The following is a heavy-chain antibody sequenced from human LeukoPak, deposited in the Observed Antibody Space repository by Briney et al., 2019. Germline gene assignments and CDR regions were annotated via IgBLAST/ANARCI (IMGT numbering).Heavy chain of an antibody. V-gene: IGHV3-30*18. CDR3: AKDLWPQMVRGVIITSPPSFHP. Sequence: PGGSLRLSCAASGFTFSSYGMHWVRQAPGKGLEWVAVISYDGSNKYYADSVKGRFTISRDNSKNTLYLQMNSLRAEDTAVYYCAKDLWPQMVRGVIITSPPSFHPSGQRTLVTVSS. D-gene: IGHD3-10*01. J-gene: IGHJ5*01. CDR1: GFTFSSYG. CDR2: ISYDGSNK.